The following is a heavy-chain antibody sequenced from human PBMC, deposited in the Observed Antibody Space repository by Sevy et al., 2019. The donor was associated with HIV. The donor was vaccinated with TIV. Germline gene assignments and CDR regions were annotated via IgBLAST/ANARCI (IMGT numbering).Heavy chain of an antibody. CDR3: ARAPPDDYVCLDY. CDR1: GYTFTSYY. V-gene: IGHV1-46*01. D-gene: IGHD4-17*01. CDR2: INPSGGST. J-gene: IGHJ4*02. Sequence: ALVKVSCKASGYTFTSYYMHWMRQAPGQGLEWMGIINPSGGSTSYAQKFQGRVTMTRDTSTSTVYMELSSLRSEDTAVYYCARAPPDDYVCLDYWGQGTLVTVSS.